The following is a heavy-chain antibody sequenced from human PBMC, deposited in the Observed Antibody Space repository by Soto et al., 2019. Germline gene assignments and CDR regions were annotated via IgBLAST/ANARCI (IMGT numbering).Heavy chain of an antibody. CDR3: AREDILGVRSFDY. CDR1: GFTVSCYV. CDR2: ISSGSKTI. V-gene: IGHV3-48*02. D-gene: IGHD3-9*01. Sequence: GWSLGLCCAASGFTVSCYVVNWVRQAPGKGLEWVSYISSGSKTIYYAESVKGRFTVSRDNARNSQYLQMNSLRDEDTAVYYCAREDILGVRSFDYWGQGTLVTVPS. J-gene: IGHJ4*02.